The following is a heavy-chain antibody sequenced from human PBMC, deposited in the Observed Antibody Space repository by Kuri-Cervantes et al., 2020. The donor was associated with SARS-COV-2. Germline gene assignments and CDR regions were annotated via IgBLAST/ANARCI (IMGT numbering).Heavy chain of an antibody. CDR3: AKGSSQWLGPIDY. Sequence: GGSLRLSCAASGFTFDDYAMHWVRQAPGKGLEWVSGISWNSGSIGYADSVKGRFTISRDNAKNSLYLQMNSLRAEDMALYYCAKGSSQWLGPIDYWGQGALVTVSS. J-gene: IGHJ4*02. V-gene: IGHV3-9*03. CDR2: ISWNSGSI. D-gene: IGHD6-19*01. CDR1: GFTFDDYA.